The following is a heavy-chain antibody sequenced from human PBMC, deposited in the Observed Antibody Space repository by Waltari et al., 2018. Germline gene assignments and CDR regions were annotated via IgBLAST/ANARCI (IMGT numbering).Heavy chain of an antibody. CDR2: INAGNGNT. Sequence: QVQLVQSGAEVKKPGASVKVSCKASGYTFTSYAMHWVRQAPGQRLEWMGWINAGNGNTKYSQKFQGRVTVTRDTSASTAYMDLSSLRSEDTAVYYCAREEQWLVSDYWGQGTLVTVSS. D-gene: IGHD6-19*01. J-gene: IGHJ4*02. CDR1: GYTFTSYA. CDR3: AREEQWLVSDY. V-gene: IGHV1-3*01.